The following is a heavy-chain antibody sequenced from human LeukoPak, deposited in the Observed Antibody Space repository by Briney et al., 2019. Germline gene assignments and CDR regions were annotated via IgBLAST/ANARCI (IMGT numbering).Heavy chain of an antibody. J-gene: IGHJ4*02. V-gene: IGHV4-4*02. CDR2: IYHSGST. CDR3: ARVIAAAGTNFDH. Sequence: SGTLSLTCAVSGGSINTGNWWSWVRQTPGKGLEWIGEIYHSGSTDYNPSLKSRVTISVDTSKNQFSLKLSSVTAADTAVYYCARVIAAAGTNFDHWGQGTLVTVSS. CDR1: GGSINTGNW. D-gene: IGHD6-13*01.